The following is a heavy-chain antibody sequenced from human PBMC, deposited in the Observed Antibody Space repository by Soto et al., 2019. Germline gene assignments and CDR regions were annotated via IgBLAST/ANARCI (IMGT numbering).Heavy chain of an antibody. V-gene: IGHV4-31*03. D-gene: IGHD3-10*01. CDR2: IYYSENT. J-gene: IGHJ5*02. Sequence: PSETLSLTCTVSGGSISSGGYYWSWIRQHPGKGLEWIGYIYYSENTYYNPSLKSRVTISVDTSKNQFSLKLSSVTAADTAVYYCARGRLSDYYGSVKNWFDPWGQGTLVTVSS. CDR3: ARGRLSDYYGSVKNWFDP. CDR1: GGSISSGGYY.